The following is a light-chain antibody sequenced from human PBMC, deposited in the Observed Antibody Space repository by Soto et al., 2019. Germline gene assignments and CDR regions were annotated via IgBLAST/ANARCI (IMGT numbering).Light chain of an antibody. V-gene: IGLV2-23*01. J-gene: IGLJ2*01. CDR2: EGS. CDR1: SGDVGRYNL. Sequence: QSVLTQPASVSGSPGQSITISCTGSSGDVGRYNLVSWYQQFPAKAPKLMIYEGSERPSGVSDRFSGSQSGNTASLTISGLQAEDEAVYYCCSYGKSGTLLFGGGTKLTVL. CDR3: CSYGKSGTLL.